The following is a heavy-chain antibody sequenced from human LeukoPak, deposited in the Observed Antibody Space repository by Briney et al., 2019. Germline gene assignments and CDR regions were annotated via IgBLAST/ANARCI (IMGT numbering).Heavy chain of an antibody. J-gene: IGHJ4*02. CDR2: IYYSGST. Sequence: SETLSLTCTVSGGSISSSSYYWGWIRQPPGKGLEWIGSIYYSGSTYYNPSLKSRVTISVDTPKNQFSLKLSSVTAADTAVYYCARGPPRQWLTKFDYWGQGTLVTVSS. V-gene: IGHV4-39*07. CDR3: ARGPPRQWLTKFDY. CDR1: GGSISSSSYY. D-gene: IGHD6-19*01.